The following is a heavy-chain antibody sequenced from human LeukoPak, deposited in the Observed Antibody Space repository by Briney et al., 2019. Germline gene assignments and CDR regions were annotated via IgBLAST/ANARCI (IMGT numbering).Heavy chain of an antibody. D-gene: IGHD6-19*01. V-gene: IGHV3-7*01. CDR2: IKQDGSEK. CDR3: ARVGPWVAVVFDY. Sequence: GGSPRLSCAASGFTFSSYWMSWVRQAPGKGLEWVANIKQDGSEKYYVDSVKGRFTISRDNAKNSLYLQMNSLRAEDTAVYYCARVGPWVAVVFDYWGQGTLVTVSS. CDR1: GFTFSSYW. J-gene: IGHJ4*02.